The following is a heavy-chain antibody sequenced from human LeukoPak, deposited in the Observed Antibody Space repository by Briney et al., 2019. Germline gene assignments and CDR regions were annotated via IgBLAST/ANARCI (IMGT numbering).Heavy chain of an antibody. Sequence: ASVKVSCKASGYTFTGYYMHWVRQAPGQGLEWMGWINPNSGGTNYAQKFQGRVTMTRDTSISTAYMELSRLRSDDTAVYYCARRGYCYDSSGYSYWGQGTLVTVSS. CDR3: ARRGYCYDSSGYSY. CDR1: GYTFTGYY. D-gene: IGHD3-22*01. V-gene: IGHV1-2*02. CDR2: INPNSGGT. J-gene: IGHJ4*02.